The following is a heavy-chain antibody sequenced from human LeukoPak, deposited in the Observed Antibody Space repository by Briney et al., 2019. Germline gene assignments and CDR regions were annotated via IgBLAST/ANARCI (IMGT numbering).Heavy chain of an antibody. D-gene: IGHD6-19*01. Sequence: GGSLRLSCAASGSAFSSYAMSWVRQAPGKGLEWVSAISGSGGSTYYADSVKGRFTISRDNSKNTLYLQMNSLRAEDTAVYYCAKDPPRDSSGWYEGLNWFDPWGQGTLVTVSS. V-gene: IGHV3-23*01. CDR2: ISGSGGST. CDR1: GSAFSSYA. CDR3: AKDPPRDSSGWYEGLNWFDP. J-gene: IGHJ5*02.